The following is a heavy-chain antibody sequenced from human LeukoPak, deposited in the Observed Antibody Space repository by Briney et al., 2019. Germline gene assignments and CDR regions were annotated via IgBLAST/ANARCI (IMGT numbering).Heavy chain of an antibody. CDR2: IKQDGSEK. CDR1: GLTFSSYW. CDR3: AKDLDYVGSNFDY. V-gene: IGHV3-7*03. J-gene: IGHJ4*02. D-gene: IGHD4-17*01. Sequence: GGSLRLSCAASGLTFSSYWMSWVRQAPGKGLEWVANIKQDGSEKYYVDSVKGRFTISRDNAKNSLYLQMNSLRAEDTAVYYCAKDLDYVGSNFDYWGQGTLVTVSS.